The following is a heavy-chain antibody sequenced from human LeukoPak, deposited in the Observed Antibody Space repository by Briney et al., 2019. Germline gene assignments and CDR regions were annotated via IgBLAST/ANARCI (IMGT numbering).Heavy chain of an antibody. CDR3: ARGLSQLLVV. V-gene: IGHV1-8*03. CDR2: MNPNSGDT. CDR1: GYTFTSYD. J-gene: IGHJ4*02. D-gene: IGHD2-2*01. Sequence: ASVKVSCKAYGYTFTSYDINWVRQATAQGLEWMGWMNPNSGDTGYAQKFQGRVTITRNTSISTAYMELSSLRSEDTAVYYCARGLSQLLVVWGQGTLVTVSS.